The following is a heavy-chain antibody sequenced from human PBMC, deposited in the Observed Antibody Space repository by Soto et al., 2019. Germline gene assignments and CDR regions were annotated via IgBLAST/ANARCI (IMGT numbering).Heavy chain of an antibody. CDR3: AREPLGRYYDSSGSFDY. V-gene: IGHV4-59*01. D-gene: IGHD3-22*01. CDR2: IYYSWST. J-gene: IGHJ4*02. CDR1: GGSISSYY. Sequence: KPSETLSLTCTVSGGSISSYYWSWIRQPPGKGLEWIGYIYYSWSTNYNPSLKSRVTISVDTSKNQFSLKLSSVTAADTAVYYCAREPLGRYYDSSGSFDYWGQGTLVTVSS.